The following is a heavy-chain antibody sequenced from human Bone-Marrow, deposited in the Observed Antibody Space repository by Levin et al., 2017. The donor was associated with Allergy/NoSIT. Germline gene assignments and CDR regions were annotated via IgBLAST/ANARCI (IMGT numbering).Heavy chain of an antibody. Sequence: PGGSLRLSCAASGFTFTLYCMHWVRQAPGKGLEWVSFISYGGDNKYFADSVKGRFTISRDNSKNTLYLQMNSLRAEDTAIYYCAKDRPQATDYYDSSGSLDYWGRGTLVTVSS. CDR3: AKDRPQATDYYDSSGSLDY. CDR1: GFTFTLYC. D-gene: IGHD3-22*01. J-gene: IGHJ4*02. CDR2: ISYGGDNK. V-gene: IGHV3-30*18.